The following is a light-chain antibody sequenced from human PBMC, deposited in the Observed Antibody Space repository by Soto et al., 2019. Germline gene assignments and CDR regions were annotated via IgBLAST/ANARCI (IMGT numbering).Light chain of an antibody. CDR2: EDS. J-gene: IGLJ3*02. V-gene: IGLV6-57*04. CDR1: SGTIASNY. CDR3: QSYDGRNRV. Sequence: NFMLTQPHSVSESPGKTVTISCTRSSGTIASNYVQWYQQRPGSAPTTVIYEDSQRPSGVPDRFSGSIDSSSNSASLTISGLKTEDEADYYCQSYDGRNRVFGGGTKVTVL.